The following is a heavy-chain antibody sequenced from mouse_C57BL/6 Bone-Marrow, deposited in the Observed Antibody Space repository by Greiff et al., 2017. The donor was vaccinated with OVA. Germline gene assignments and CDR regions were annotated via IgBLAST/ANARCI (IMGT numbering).Heavy chain of an antibody. V-gene: IGHV1-15*01. Sequence: QVQLQQSGAELVRPGASVTLSCKASGYTFTDYEMHWVKQTPVHGLEWIGAIDPETGGTAYNQKFKGKAILTADKSSSTAYMELRSLTSEDSAVYYCTNYDGYYPAWFAYWGQGTLVTVSA. CDR2: IDPETGGT. CDR1: GYTFTDYE. CDR3: TNYDGYYPAWFAY. D-gene: IGHD2-3*01. J-gene: IGHJ3*01.